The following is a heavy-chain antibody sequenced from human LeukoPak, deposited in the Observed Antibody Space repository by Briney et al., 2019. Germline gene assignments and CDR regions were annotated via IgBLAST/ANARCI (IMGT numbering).Heavy chain of an antibody. Sequence: SETLSLTCTVYGDSISSYYWRWIRQPPGKGLEWIGYIYYSGGTDYNPSLKRGVTISVDTSKNQFSLKLRSVTAADTAVYYCARHVTISGPYDSSDIWGQGTMVTVSP. CDR1: GDSISSYY. D-gene: IGHD5-24*01. CDR3: ARHVTISGPYDSSDI. J-gene: IGHJ3*02. V-gene: IGHV4-59*08. CDR2: IYYSGGT.